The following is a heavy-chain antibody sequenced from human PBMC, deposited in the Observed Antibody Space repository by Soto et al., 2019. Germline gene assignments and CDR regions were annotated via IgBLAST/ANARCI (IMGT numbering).Heavy chain of an antibody. CDR2: MSHSGGT. D-gene: IGHD1-1*01. CDR1: GGFVSSGSYY. CDR3: ARVERGTATTVVDAFDI. J-gene: IGHJ3*02. V-gene: IGHV4-34*01. Sequence: QVQLQQWGAGLLKPSETLSLTCAVYGGFVSSGSYYWSWIRQPPGKGLEWIGEMSHSGGTHFNPSRKSRVTISVDTSKNQFSLKMSSVTATDTALYYCARVERGTATTVVDAFDIWGPGTMATVSS.